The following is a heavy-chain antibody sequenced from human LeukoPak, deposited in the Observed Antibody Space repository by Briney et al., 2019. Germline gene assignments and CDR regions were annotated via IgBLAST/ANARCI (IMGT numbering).Heavy chain of an antibody. CDR1: GYTFTSYA. J-gene: IGHJ4*02. V-gene: IGHV1-3*01. CDR2: INAGNGNT. Sequence: ASVKVSCKASGYTFTSYAMHWVRQAPGQRLEWMRWINAGNGNTKYSQKFQGRVTITRDTSASTAYTELSSLRSEDTAVYYCARDQYSSGWYIFDYWGQGTLVTVSS. CDR3: ARDQYSSGWYIFDY. D-gene: IGHD6-19*01.